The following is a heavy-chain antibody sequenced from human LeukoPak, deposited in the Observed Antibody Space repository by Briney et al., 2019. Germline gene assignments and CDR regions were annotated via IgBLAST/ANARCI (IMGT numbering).Heavy chain of an antibody. J-gene: IGHJ4*02. CDR1: GGSISSYY. CDR2: IYYSGST. D-gene: IGHD2-2*02. V-gene: IGHV4-59*01. Sequence: PSETLSLTCTVSGGSISSYYGSWIRQPPGKGLEWIGYIYYSGSTNYNPSLKSRVTISVDTSKNQFSLKLSSVTAADTAVYHCAREGGYCNSGYCYISLDYWGQGALLTVSS. CDR3: AREGGYCNSGYCYISLDY.